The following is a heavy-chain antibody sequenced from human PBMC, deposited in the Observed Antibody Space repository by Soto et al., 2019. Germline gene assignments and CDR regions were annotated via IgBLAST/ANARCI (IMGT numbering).Heavy chain of an antibody. CDR1: GFTVSSNY. CDR3: ARSPRVAAASYYYYGLDV. J-gene: IGHJ6*02. D-gene: IGHD6-13*01. V-gene: IGHV3-53*01. CDR2: IYSGGST. Sequence: GGSLRLSCAASGFTVSSNYMNWVRQAPGKGLEWVSVIYSGGSTYYADSVKGRFTISRDNSKNTLYLQMNSLGAEDTAVYYCARSPRVAAASYYYYGLDVWGQGTTVTVSS.